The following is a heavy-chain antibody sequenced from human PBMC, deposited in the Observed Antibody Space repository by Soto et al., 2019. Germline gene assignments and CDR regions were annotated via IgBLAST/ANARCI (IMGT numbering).Heavy chain of an antibody. CDR3: ARGVVLIGSGGSCPLDS. J-gene: IGHJ4*02. Sequence: SETLSLTCTVSGGSISSYYWSWIRQPPGKGLEWIGDIYYSGSTNYDPSLKSRVTISVDTSKNQFSLKLSSVTAADTAVYYCARGVVLIGSGGSCPLDSWGQGTLVTVSS. D-gene: IGHD2-15*01. CDR2: IYYSGST. CDR1: GGSISSYY. V-gene: IGHV4-59*01.